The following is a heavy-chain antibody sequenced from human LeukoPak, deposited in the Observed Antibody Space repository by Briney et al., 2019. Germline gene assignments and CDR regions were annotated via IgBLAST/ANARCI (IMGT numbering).Heavy chain of an antibody. CDR1: GGTFSSYA. CDR3: ARVWEEGYYGSGSYVSWFDP. Sequence: GASVKVSCKASGGTFSSYAISWVRQAPGQGLEWTGGIIPIFGTVNYAQKFQGRVTITTDESTSTAYMELSSLRSEDTAVYYCARVWEEGYYGSGSYVSWFDPWGQGTLVTVSS. J-gene: IGHJ5*02. V-gene: IGHV1-69*05. D-gene: IGHD3-10*01. CDR2: IIPIFGTV.